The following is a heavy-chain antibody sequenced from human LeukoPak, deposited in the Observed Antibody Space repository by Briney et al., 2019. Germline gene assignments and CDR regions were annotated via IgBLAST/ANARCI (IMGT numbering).Heavy chain of an antibody. CDR1: GYTFTGYY. Sequence: ASVKVSCKASGYTFTGYYMHWVRQAPGQGLEWMGWINPNSGGTNYAQKFQGRVTMTRDTSISTAYMELSRLRSDDTAVYYCARSGRAVTKREYYYYYYMDVWGKGTTVTVSS. CDR2: INPNSGGT. D-gene: IGHD4-11*01. CDR3: ARSGRAVTKREYYYYYYMDV. V-gene: IGHV1-2*02. J-gene: IGHJ6*03.